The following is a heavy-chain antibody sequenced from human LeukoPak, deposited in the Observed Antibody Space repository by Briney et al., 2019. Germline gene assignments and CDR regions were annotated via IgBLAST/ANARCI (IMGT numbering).Heavy chain of an antibody. D-gene: IGHD6-6*01. CDR3: ASPNSYSSSSGYLDY. CDR1: GYTFTGYY. Sequence: ASVKVSCKASGYTFTGYYMHWVRQAPGQGLEWMGWINPNNGGTNYAQKFQGRVTMTRDTSISTAYMELSRLRSDDTAVYYCASPNSYSSSSGYLDYWGQGTLVTVSS. J-gene: IGHJ4*02. V-gene: IGHV1-2*02. CDR2: INPNNGGT.